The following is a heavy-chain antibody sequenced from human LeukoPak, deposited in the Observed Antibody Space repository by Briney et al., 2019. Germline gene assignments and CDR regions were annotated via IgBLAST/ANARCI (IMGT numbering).Heavy chain of an antibody. D-gene: IGHD2-15*01. CDR1: GGSTSSYY. CDR2: IYYSGST. J-gene: IGHJ4*02. V-gene: IGHV4-59*08. Sequence: SETLSLTCTVSGGSTSSYYWSWIRQPPGKGLEWIGYIYYSGSTNYNPSLKSRVTISVDTSKNQFSLKLSSVTAADTAVYYCARGEIPSGGNFDYWGQGTLVTVSS. CDR3: ARGEIPSGGNFDY.